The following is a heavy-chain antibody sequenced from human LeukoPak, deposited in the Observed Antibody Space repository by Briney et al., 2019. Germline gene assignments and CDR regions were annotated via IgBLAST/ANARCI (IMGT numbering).Heavy chain of an antibody. Sequence: PGGSLRLSCAASGFTFSSYSMNCVRQAPGKGLEWVSSISSSSSYIYYADSVKGRFTISRDNAKNSLYLQMNSLRAEDTAVYYCARGVGTMVRGVIWRYFDYWGQGTLVTVSS. CDR2: ISSSSSYI. J-gene: IGHJ4*02. D-gene: IGHD3-10*01. CDR1: GFTFSSYS. V-gene: IGHV3-21*01. CDR3: ARGVGTMVRGVIWRYFDY.